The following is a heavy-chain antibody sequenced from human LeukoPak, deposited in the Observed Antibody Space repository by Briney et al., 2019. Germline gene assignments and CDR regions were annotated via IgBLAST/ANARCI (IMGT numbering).Heavy chain of an antibody. Sequence: SETLSLTCTVSGGSISSYYWSWIRQPPGKGLEWIGYIYYSGSTNYNPSLKSRVTISVDTSKNQFSLKLSSVTAADTAVYYCARVGIVVVPAAMNYYYYYYMDVWGKGTTVTVSS. CDR3: ARVGIVVVPAAMNYYYYYYMDV. CDR2: IYYSGST. J-gene: IGHJ6*03. CDR1: GGSISSYY. V-gene: IGHV4-59*01. D-gene: IGHD2-2*01.